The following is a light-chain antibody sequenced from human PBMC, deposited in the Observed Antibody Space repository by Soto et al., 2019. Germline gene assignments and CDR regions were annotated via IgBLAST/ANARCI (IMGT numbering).Light chain of an antibody. Sequence: DIQMTQSPSSLSASVGDRATITCRASQSISSYLNWYQQKPGKAPKLLIHTTSSLQSGVPSRFSASGTGTDFTLTISSLQPEDFATYYCQQSYSTPQTFGGGTKVDI. CDR3: QQSYSTPQT. J-gene: IGKJ4*01. CDR2: TTS. V-gene: IGKV1-39*01. CDR1: QSISSY.